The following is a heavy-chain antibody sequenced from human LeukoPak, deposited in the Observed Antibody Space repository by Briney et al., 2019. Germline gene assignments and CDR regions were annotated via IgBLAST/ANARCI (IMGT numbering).Heavy chain of an antibody. D-gene: IGHD6-6*01. J-gene: IGHJ3*02. V-gene: IGHV1-46*01. CDR3: ARDSSTVDRAFDI. CDR1: GYTFTSYY. CDR2: INPTGGST. Sequence: ASVKVSCKASGYTFTSYYMHWVRQAPGQGLEWMAKINPTGGSTSYAQKFQGRVTMTRDTSTSTVYMELSSLRSEDTAVYCCARDSSTVDRAFDIWGQGTMVTVSS.